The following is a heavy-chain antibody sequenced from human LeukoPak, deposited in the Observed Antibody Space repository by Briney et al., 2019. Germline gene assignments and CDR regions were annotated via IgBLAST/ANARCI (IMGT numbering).Heavy chain of an antibody. Sequence: GSLRTSCAASGFTFSSYGMHWVRPAPGKGLEGVAVISYDGSNKYYADSVKGRFTISRDNSKNTLYLQMNSLRAEDTAVYYCAKGEFYSSSWEDFDYWGQGTLVTVSS. CDR2: ISYDGSNK. CDR1: GFTFSSYG. J-gene: IGHJ4*02. CDR3: AKGEFYSSSWEDFDY. D-gene: IGHD6-13*01. V-gene: IGHV3-30*18.